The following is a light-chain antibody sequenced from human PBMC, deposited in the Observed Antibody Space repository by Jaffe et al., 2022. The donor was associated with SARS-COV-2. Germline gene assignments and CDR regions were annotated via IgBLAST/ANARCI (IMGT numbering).Light chain of an antibody. CDR1: SSDVGGYDY. J-gene: IGLJ3*02. CDR3: SSYTSTSPWV. Sequence: QSALTQPASVSGSPGQSITISCTGTSSDVGGYDYVSWYQHHPGKAPKLMIYEVSNRPSGVPDRFSGSKSGNTASLTISGLQAEDEADYFCSSYTSTSPWVFGGGTKVTVL. V-gene: IGLV2-14*01. CDR2: EVS.